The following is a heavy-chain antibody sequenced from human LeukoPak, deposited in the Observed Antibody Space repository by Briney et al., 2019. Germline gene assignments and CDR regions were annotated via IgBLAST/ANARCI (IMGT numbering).Heavy chain of an antibody. J-gene: IGHJ6*03. CDR2: IYTTGST. D-gene: IGHD3-10*01. V-gene: IGHV4-61*02. Sequence: PSETLSLTCTVSGGSIGSGTYYWSWIRQPAGKGLEWIGRIYTTGSTNYNPSLKSRVTISVDTFKNQFSLKLSSVTAADTAVYFCASSSSGSYYYMDVWGKGTTVTVSS. CDR1: GGSIGSGTYY. CDR3: ASSSSGSYYYMDV.